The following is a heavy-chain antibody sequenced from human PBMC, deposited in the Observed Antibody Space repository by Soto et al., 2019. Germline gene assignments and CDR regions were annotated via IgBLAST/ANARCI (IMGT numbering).Heavy chain of an antibody. J-gene: IGHJ4*02. CDR1: GGTFSSYA. Sequence: SVKVSCKASGGTFSSYAISWVRQAPGQGLEWMGGIIPIFGTANYAQKFQGRVTITADESTSTAYMELSSLRSEDTAVYHCARARRIVVVTAPFDYWGQGTMVTVSS. V-gene: IGHV1-69*13. CDR3: ARARRIVVVTAPFDY. CDR2: IIPIFGTA. D-gene: IGHD2-21*02.